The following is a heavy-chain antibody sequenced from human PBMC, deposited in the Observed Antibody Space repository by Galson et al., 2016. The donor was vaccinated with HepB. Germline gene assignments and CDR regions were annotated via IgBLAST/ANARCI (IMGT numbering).Heavy chain of an antibody. CDR1: AGTFKNYA. CDR2: ISGSGGRT. D-gene: IGHD3-10*01. V-gene: IGHV3-23*01. Sequence: SLRLSCAVSAGTFKNYAMNWVRQAPGKGLEWVAAISGSGGRTSYEDSVRGRFTISRDNSKNTLFLRMNSVGGEDTAVYFCAKGGFFGELGKWGQGTGVVVSS. J-gene: IGHJ4*02. CDR3: AKGGFFGELGK.